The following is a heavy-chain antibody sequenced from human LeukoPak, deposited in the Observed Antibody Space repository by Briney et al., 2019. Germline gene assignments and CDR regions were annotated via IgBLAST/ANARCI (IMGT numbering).Heavy chain of an antibody. Sequence: SETLSLTCTVSGGSISSYYWSWIRQPPGKGLEWIGYIYYSGSTNYNPSLKSRVTISVDTSKNQFSLKLSSVTAADTAVYYCARARTDIFDYWGQGTLVTVSS. CDR2: IYYSGST. D-gene: IGHD1-1*01. J-gene: IGHJ4*02. V-gene: IGHV4-59*01. CDR3: ARARTDIFDY. CDR1: GGSISSYY.